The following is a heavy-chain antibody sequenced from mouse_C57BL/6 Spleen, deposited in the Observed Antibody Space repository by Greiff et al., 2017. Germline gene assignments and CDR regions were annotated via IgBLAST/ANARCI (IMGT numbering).Heavy chain of an antibody. Sequence: QVQLQQSGAELMKPGASVKLSCQATGYTFTGYLIEWVQQRPGHGLEWIGEILPGSGSTNYNEQFKGKATFTADTSSNTAYMQLSSLTTEDSAIDYGAMSYSNYERFAYGGQGTLVAVAA. J-gene: IGHJ3*01. CDR1: GYTFTGYL. CDR2: ILPGSGST. CDR3: AMSYSNYERFAY. D-gene: IGHD2-5*01. V-gene: IGHV1-9*01.